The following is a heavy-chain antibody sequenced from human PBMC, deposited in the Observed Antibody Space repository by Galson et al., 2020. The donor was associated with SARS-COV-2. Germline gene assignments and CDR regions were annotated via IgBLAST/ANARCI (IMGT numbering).Heavy chain of an antibody. Sequence: TGGSLRLSCAASGFTFSNYAMTWVRQAPGKGLEWVSAISGGGDSAYYADSVKGRFTISRDNSRNTLYLQMNSLRADDTALYYCAKDRRDTTIAFAGFDPWGQGTLVTVSS. CDR1: GFTFSNYA. CDR2: ISGGGDSA. D-gene: IGHD5-18*01. J-gene: IGHJ5*02. CDR3: AKDRRDTTIAFAGFDP. V-gene: IGHV3-23*01.